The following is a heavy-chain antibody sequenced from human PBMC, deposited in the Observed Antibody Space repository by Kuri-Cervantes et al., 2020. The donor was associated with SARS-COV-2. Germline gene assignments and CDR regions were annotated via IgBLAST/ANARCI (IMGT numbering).Heavy chain of an antibody. V-gene: IGHV3-30-3*01. Sequence: GESLKISCAASGFTFSSYAMHWVRQAPGKGLEWVAVISYDGSNKYYADSVKGRFTISRDNSKNTLYLQMNSLRAEDTAVYYRAREPVVVVAATYYYYGMDVWGQGTTVTVSS. D-gene: IGHD2-15*01. CDR2: ISYDGSNK. J-gene: IGHJ6*02. CDR3: AREPVVVVAATYYYYGMDV. CDR1: GFTFSSYA.